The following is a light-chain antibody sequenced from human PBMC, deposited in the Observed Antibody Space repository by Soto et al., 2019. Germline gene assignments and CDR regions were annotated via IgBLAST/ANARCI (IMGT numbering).Light chain of an antibody. V-gene: IGLV2-23*01. CDR1: SSDFGSYNL. CDR2: EGS. Sequence: QSALTQPASVSGSPGQSITISCTGTSSDFGSYNLVAWHQHHPGNTPKLMIYEGSKRPSGVSDRFSGSESGNTASLTISGLQAEDEADYYCCSYGEITLFGGGTKVTVL. CDR3: CSYGEITL. J-gene: IGLJ2*01.